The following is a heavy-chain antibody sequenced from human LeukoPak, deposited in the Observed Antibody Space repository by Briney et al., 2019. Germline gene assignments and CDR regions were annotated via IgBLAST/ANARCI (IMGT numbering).Heavy chain of an antibody. CDR1: GFTFSSYA. CDR2: ISSSGGTI. J-gene: IGHJ3*01. V-gene: IGHV3-23*01. CDR3: ARDKDYGSGSDYNEYVFDF. Sequence: GGSLRLSCAASGFTFSSYAMSWVRQAPGKGLEWVSAISSSGGTIYYADSVKGRFTVSRDNAKNSLYLQMNSLRAEDTAVYYCARDKDYGSGSDYNEYVFDFWGQGTMVTVSS. D-gene: IGHD3-10*01.